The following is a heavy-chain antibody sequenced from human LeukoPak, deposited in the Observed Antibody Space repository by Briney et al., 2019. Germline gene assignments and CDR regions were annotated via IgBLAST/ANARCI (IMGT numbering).Heavy chain of an antibody. J-gene: IGHJ4*02. CDR1: GGSISSYY. V-gene: IGHV4-59*01. D-gene: IGHD3-3*01. CDR3: ARVGVPGSFDY. Sequence: PSETLSLTCTASGGSISSYYWTWIRQPPGKGLEWIGYIYYSGNTNYNPSLKSRVTVSIDTSKNQFSLNLSSVTAADTAVYYCARVGVPGSFDYWGQGTLVTVSS. CDR2: IYYSGNT.